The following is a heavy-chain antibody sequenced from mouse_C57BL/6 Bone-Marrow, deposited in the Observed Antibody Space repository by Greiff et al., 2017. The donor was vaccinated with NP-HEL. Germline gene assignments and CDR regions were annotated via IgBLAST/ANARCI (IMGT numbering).Heavy chain of an antibody. J-gene: IGHJ4*01. V-gene: IGHV3-6*01. D-gene: IGHD2-1*01. CDR2: ISYDGSN. CDR3: ASPSTMPYYYAMDY. CDR1: GYSITSGYY. Sequence: EVQLQQSGPGLVKPSQSLSLTCSVTGYSITSGYYWNWIRQFPGNKLEWMGYISYDGSNNYNPSLKNRISITRDTSKNQFFLKLNSVTTEDTATYYCASPSTMPYYYAMDYWGQGTSVTVSS.